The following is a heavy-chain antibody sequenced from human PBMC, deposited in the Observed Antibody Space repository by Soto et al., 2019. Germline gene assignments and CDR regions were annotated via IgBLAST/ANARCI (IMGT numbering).Heavy chain of an antibody. CDR1: GGSFSNTIYY. CDR3: ARHMRAVASHLTY. Sequence: SETLSLTCSVSGGSFSNTIYYWAWVRQPPGKGLEWIGSIYYNGTAYYNPSLKSRVTISVDSSKNQFSLQVTSVTAADTAVYYCARHMRAVASHLTYWGQGALVTVSS. J-gene: IGHJ4*02. CDR2: IYYNGTA. D-gene: IGHD6-19*01. V-gene: IGHV4-39*01.